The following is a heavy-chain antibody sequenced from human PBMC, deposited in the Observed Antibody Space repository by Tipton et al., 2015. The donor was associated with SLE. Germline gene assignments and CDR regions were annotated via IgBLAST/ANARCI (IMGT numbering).Heavy chain of an antibody. D-gene: IGHD6-13*01. CDR2: IHYSGTT. Sequence: TLSLTCAVSGGSISGYYWSWIRQPPGKELEWIGYIHYSGTTDYNPSLRSRVTISIDTSRNQFSLNLNSVIPADTAMYYCAWTAAAGSFYWYFDLLGRGTLVTVSS. V-gene: IGHV4-59*01. CDR1: GGSISGYY. J-gene: IGHJ2*01. CDR3: AWTAAAGSFYWYFDL.